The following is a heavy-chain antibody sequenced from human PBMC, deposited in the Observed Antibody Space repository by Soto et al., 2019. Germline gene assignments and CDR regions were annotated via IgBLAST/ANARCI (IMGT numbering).Heavy chain of an antibody. Sequence: SVKVSCKASGGTFSSYAISWVRQAPGQGLEWMGGIIPIFGTANYAQKFQGRVTITADESTSTAYMELSSLRSEDTAVYYCAREDIVLVPAASYYGMDVWGQGTTVTVS. V-gene: IGHV1-69*13. CDR2: IIPIFGTA. CDR3: AREDIVLVPAASYYGMDV. D-gene: IGHD2-2*01. CDR1: GGTFSSYA. J-gene: IGHJ6*02.